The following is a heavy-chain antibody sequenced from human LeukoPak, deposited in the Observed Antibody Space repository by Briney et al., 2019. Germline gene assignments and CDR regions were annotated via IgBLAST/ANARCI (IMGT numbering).Heavy chain of an antibody. Sequence: TLSLTCTASGGSISSGGYYWSWIRQHPGKGLEWIGYIYYSGSTYYNPSLKSRVSISVDTSKNQFSLKLSSVTGADTAVYYCASQINYYGSGSYYSYWGQGTLVTVSS. J-gene: IGHJ4*02. CDR1: GGSISSGGYY. CDR2: IYYSGST. D-gene: IGHD3-10*01. V-gene: IGHV4-31*03. CDR3: ASQINYYGSGSYYSY.